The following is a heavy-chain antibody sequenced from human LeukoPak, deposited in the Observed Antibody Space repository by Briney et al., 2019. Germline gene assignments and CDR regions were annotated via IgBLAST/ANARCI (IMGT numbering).Heavy chain of an antibody. Sequence: PGGSLRLSCAASGFTFSNYAMTWVRQAPGKGLEWVANIKQDGSNKSYVDSVKGRFTISRENAKNSLYLQMNSLRAEDTAIYYCTRVGYIDEGIDYWGQGTLVTVSS. CDR2: IKQDGSNK. D-gene: IGHD5-24*01. CDR3: TRVGYIDEGIDY. J-gene: IGHJ4*02. CDR1: GFTFSNYA. V-gene: IGHV3-7*04.